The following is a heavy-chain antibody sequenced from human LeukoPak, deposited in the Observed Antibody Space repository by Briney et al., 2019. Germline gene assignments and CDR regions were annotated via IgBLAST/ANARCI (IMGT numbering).Heavy chain of an antibody. D-gene: IGHD3-22*01. CDR1: GGSFSGYY. J-gene: IGHJ3*02. CDR3: ARPPYYYDSSGLAPSPDAFDI. Sequence: SETLSLTCAVYGGSFSGYYWSWIRQPPGRGLEWIGEINHSGSTNYNPSLKSRVTISVDTSKNQFSLKLSSVTAADTAVYYCARPPYYYDSSGLAPSPDAFDIWGQGTMVTVSS. V-gene: IGHV4-34*01. CDR2: INHSGST.